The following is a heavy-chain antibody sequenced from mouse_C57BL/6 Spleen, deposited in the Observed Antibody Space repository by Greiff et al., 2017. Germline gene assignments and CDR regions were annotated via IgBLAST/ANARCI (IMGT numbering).Heavy chain of an antibody. Sequence: EVKVVASGGGLVKPGGSLKLSCAASGFTFSDYGMHWVRQAPEKGLEWVAYISSGSSTIYYADTVKGRFTISRDNAKNTLFLQMTSLRSEDTAMYYCARPGSLYYYAMDYWGQGTSVTVSS. D-gene: IGHD1-1*02. CDR1: GFTFSDYG. CDR3: ARPGSLYYYAMDY. CDR2: ISSGSSTI. V-gene: IGHV5-17*01. J-gene: IGHJ4*01.